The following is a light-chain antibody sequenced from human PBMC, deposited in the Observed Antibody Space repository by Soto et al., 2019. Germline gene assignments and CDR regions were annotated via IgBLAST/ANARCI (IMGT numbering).Light chain of an antibody. Sequence: DIQMTQSPSTLSASVGDRVTITCRASQRISSWLAWYQQRPGTAPKLLIYDASSLERGVQSRFSGSGSGTEFTLTISSLQPDDFATYYCQQYNSYSSYPFGQGTKLEIK. V-gene: IGKV1-5*01. CDR3: QQYNSYSSYP. J-gene: IGKJ2*01. CDR2: DAS. CDR1: QRISSW.